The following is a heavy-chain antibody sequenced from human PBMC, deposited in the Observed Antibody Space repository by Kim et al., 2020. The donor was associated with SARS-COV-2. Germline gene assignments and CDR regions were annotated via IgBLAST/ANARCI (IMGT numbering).Heavy chain of an antibody. Sequence: GESLKISCKGSGYSFTTYWIGWVRQMPGKGLEWMGIIYPGESDTRYSPSFQGQVTNSADKYITTAYLQWGSLKASDTAMYYCARRADREYFQLWGQGTLVTVSS. CDR3: ARRADREYFQL. V-gene: IGHV5-51*01. CDR1: GYSFTTYW. J-gene: IGHJ1*01. CDR2: IYPGESDT.